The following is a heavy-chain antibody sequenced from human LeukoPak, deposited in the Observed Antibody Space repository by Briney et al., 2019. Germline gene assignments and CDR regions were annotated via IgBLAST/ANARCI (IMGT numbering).Heavy chain of an antibody. J-gene: IGHJ6*03. CDR1: SDSISNYH. Sequence: SETLSLTCTVSSDSISNYHWSWIRQPPGKGLEWIGYIYYSGSTNYNPSLKSRVTISVDTSKNQFSLKLSSVTAADTAVYYCARARVTTVTTSVDYYYMDVWGKGTTVIVSS. CDR3: ARARVTTVTTSVDYYYMDV. D-gene: IGHD4-17*01. V-gene: IGHV4-59*01. CDR2: IYYSGST.